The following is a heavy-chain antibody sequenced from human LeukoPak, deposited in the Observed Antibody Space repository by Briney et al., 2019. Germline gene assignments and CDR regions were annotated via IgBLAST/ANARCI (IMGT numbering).Heavy chain of an antibody. Sequence: PSETLSLTCTVSGGSISSNSYYWSWIRQPAGKGLEWIGRIYTSGSTDYNPSLKSRVTISKDTSKNEFSLKLSSVTAADTAVYYCARDSPPAYCSGGSCYFDYWGQGTLVTASS. CDR3: ARDSPPAYCSGGSCYFDY. J-gene: IGHJ4*02. CDR2: IYTSGST. D-gene: IGHD2-15*01. CDR1: GGSISSNSYY. V-gene: IGHV4-61*02.